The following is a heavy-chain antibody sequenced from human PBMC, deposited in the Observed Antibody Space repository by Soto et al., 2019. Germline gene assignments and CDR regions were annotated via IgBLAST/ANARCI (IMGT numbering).Heavy chain of an antibody. Sequence: QVQLVQSGAEVKRPGSSVKVSCKASGDTFNFYSINWVRQAPGLGLEWMGRVNPIVSMSNYAQKFQGRVTMTADKSTSTAYMELSSLRSEDTAIYYCASSYGSGYRAFDYWRHGALVTVSS. CDR1: GDTFNFYS. D-gene: IGHD3-10*01. CDR2: VNPIVSMS. V-gene: IGHV1-69*02. J-gene: IGHJ4*01. CDR3: ASSYGSGYRAFDY.